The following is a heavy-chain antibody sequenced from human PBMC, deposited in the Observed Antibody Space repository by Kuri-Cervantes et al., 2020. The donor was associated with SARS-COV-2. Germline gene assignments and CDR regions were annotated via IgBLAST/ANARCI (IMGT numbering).Heavy chain of an antibody. V-gene: IGHV4-39*07. CDR3: ARVRFGRGIAADHCVDY. D-gene: IGHD6-13*01. J-gene: IGHJ4*02. CDR2: IYYSGST. CDR1: GGSISSSSYY. Sequence: SETLSLSCTVSGGSISSSSYYWGWIRQPPGKGLEWIGSIYYSGSTYYNPSLKSRVTISVDTSKNQFSLKLRSVTAADTAVYYCARVRFGRGIAADHCVDYWGQGTLVTVSS.